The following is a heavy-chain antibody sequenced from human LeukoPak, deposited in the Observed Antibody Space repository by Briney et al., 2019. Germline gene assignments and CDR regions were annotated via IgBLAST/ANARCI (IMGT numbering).Heavy chain of an antibody. J-gene: IGHJ4*02. CDR1: GGSISSSNW. CDR3: ARRSYNSPFRY. D-gene: IGHD5-24*01. CDR2: IYHSGST. Sequence: SGTLSLTCAVSGGSISSSNWWSWVRQPPGKGLEWIGEIYHSGSTNYNPSLKSRVALSVDTSKNQFSLKLSSVTAADTAVYYCARRSYNSPFRYWGQGTLVTVSS. V-gene: IGHV4-4*02.